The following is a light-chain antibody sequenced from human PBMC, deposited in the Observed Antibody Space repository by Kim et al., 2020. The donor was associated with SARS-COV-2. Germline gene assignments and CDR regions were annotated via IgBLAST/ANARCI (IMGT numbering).Light chain of an antibody. CDR2: DTT. CDR3: SLSFGAGGV. CDR1: TGTVTSGHY. Sequence: QAVVTQEPSLTVSPGGTVTLTCGSTTGTVTSGHYPYWFQQKSGQAPKTLIFDTTNRHSWTPARFSGSLLGGKAALTLSGAQPEDEADYYCSLSFGAGGVFGGGTQLTVL. V-gene: IGLV7-46*01. J-gene: IGLJ3*02.